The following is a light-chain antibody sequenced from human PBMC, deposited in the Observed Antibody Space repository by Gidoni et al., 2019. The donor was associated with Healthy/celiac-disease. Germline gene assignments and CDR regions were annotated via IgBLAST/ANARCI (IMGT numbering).Light chain of an antibody. J-gene: IGKJ1*01. CDR3: QQYGSSPRT. Sequence: ASQSVSSSYLAWYQQKPGQAPRLLIYGASSRATGIPDRFSGSGSGTDFTLTISRLEPEDFAVYYCQQYGSSPRTFGQGTKVEIK. V-gene: IGKV3-20*01. CDR1: QSVSSSY. CDR2: GAS.